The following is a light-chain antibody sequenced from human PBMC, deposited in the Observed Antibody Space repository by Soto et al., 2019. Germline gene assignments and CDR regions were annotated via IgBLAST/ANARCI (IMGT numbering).Light chain of an antibody. CDR2: SNN. J-gene: IGLJ3*02. CDR3: ATWDDSLNGGV. Sequence: QSVLTQPPSASGTPGQRVTISCSGSSSNIGSNTVNWYQQLPGTAPKLLIYSNNQRPSGVPDRFSGSKSGTSASLAISGLQSEHEADYYCATWDDSLNGGVFGGGTQLTV. V-gene: IGLV1-44*01. CDR1: SSNIGSNT.